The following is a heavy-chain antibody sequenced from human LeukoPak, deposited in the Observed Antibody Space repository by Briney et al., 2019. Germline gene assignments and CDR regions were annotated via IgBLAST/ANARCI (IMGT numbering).Heavy chain of an antibody. CDR1: GGSISSGSYY. J-gene: IGHJ6*03. D-gene: IGHD5-24*01. Sequence: SETLSLTCTVSGGSISSGSYYWSWIRQPAGKGLEWIGRIYTSGSTNYNPSLKSRVTISVDTSKNQFSLKLSSVTAADTAVYYCARSRWLQLYYYYYMDVWGKGTTVTISS. CDR3: ARSRWLQLYYYYYMDV. CDR2: IYTSGST. V-gene: IGHV4-61*02.